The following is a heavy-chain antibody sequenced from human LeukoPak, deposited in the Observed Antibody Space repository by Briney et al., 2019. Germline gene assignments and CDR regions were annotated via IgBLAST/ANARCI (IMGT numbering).Heavy chain of an antibody. CDR2: IYTSGST. J-gene: IGHJ5*02. D-gene: IGHD1-14*01. CDR3: ARGGTRWFDP. Sequence: SETLSLTCTVSGGSISSGSYYWSWIRQPAGKGLEWIGRIYTSGSTNYNPSLKSRVTMSVDTSKNQFSLKLSSVTAADTAVYYCARGGTRWFDPWGQGTLVTVSS. V-gene: IGHV4-61*02. CDR1: GGSISSGSYY.